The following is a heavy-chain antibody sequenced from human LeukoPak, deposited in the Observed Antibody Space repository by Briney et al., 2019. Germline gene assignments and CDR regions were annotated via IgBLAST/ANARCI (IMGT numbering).Heavy chain of an antibody. Sequence: GGSLRLSCAASGFTVSSNNMGWVRQAPGKGLEWVSGLYSGGSTYNADPVKGRFIISRDNSKNTLYLQMNNLRAEDTAVYHCASSYGKGAFDIWGQGTMVTVSS. CDR1: GFTVSSNN. CDR2: LYSGGST. J-gene: IGHJ3*02. CDR3: ASSYGKGAFDI. V-gene: IGHV3-53*01. D-gene: IGHD4-17*01.